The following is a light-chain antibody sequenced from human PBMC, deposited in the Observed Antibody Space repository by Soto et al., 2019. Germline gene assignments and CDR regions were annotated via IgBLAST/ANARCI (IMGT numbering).Light chain of an antibody. CDR2: GNT. J-gene: IGLJ3*02. CDR3: QSFDSSLNGWV. V-gene: IGLV1-40*01. Sequence: QSALTQPPSVSGAPGQRVTISCTGSSSNIGAGHDVHWYQQVPGTAPTLLVSGNTNRPSGVPDRFSGSNSGTSASLAITGLQAEDEADYYCQSFDSSLNGWVFGGGTKLTVL. CDR1: SSNIGAGHD.